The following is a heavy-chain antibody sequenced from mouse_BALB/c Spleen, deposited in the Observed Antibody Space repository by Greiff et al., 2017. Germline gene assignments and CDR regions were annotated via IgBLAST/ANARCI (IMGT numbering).Heavy chain of an antibody. CDR1: GYTFSSYW. CDR3: ARRRRDYAMDY. J-gene: IGHJ4*01. V-gene: IGHV1-9*01. Sequence: VHLVESGAELMKPGASVKISCKATGYTFSSYWIEWVKQRPGHGLEWIGEILPGSGSTNYNEKFKGKATFTADTSSNTAYMQLSSLTSEDSAVYYCARRRRDYAMDYWGQGTSVTVSS. CDR2: ILPGSGST.